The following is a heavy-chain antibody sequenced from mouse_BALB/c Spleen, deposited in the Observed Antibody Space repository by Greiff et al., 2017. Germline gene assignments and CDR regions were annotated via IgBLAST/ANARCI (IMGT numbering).Heavy chain of an antibody. D-gene: IGHD4-1*01. CDR3: ARDQELGRLDGAMDY. J-gene: IGHJ4*01. Sequence: QVQLKESGPGLVAPSQSLSITCTVSGFSLTSYGVHWVRQPPGKGLEWLGVIWAGGSTNYNSALMSRLSISKDNSKSQVFLKMNSLQTDDTAMYYCARDQELGRLDGAMDYWGQGTSVTVSS. V-gene: IGHV2-9*02. CDR1: GFSLTSYG. CDR2: IWAGGST.